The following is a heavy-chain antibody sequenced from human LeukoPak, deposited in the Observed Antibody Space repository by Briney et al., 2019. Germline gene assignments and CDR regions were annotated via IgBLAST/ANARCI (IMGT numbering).Heavy chain of an antibody. D-gene: IGHD3-22*01. V-gene: IGHV3-74*01. CDR3: TRIFYYGTRGYYPDF. J-gene: IGHJ4*02. CDR2: MNTDGSSI. CDR1: GFTFSSYW. Sequence: PGGSLRLSCAASGFTFSSYWMHWVRQAPGKGLVWVARMNTDGSSITYGDSVKGRFTISRDNAKNTLYLQMNSLRAEDTAVYYCTRIFYYGTRGYYPDFWGQGTLVTVSS.